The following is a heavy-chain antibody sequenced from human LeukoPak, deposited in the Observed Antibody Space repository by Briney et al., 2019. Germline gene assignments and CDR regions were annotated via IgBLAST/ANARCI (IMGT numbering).Heavy chain of an antibody. Sequence: GGSLRLSCAASGFTFSSYGMHWVRQAPGKGLEWVAVIWYDGSNKYYADSVKGRFTISRDNSKNTLYLQVNSLRAEDTAVYYCARDRAAGPFDYWGQGTLVTVSS. D-gene: IGHD6-13*01. CDR1: GFTFSSYG. CDR2: IWYDGSNK. J-gene: IGHJ4*02. CDR3: ARDRAAGPFDY. V-gene: IGHV3-33*01.